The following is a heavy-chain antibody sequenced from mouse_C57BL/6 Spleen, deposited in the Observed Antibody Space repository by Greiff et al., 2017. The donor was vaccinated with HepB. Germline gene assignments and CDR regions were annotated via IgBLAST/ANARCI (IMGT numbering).Heavy chain of an antibody. D-gene: IGHD2-4*01. CDR2: INPNNGGT. Sequence: VQLQQSGPELVKPGASVKISCKASGYTFTDYYMNWVKQSHGKSLEWIGDINPNNGGTSYNQKFKGKATLTVDKSSSTAYMPLRSLTSEDSAVYYCARGDDYVYFDYWGQGTTLTVSS. CDR1: GYTFTDYY. J-gene: IGHJ2*01. V-gene: IGHV1-26*01. CDR3: ARGDDYVYFDY.